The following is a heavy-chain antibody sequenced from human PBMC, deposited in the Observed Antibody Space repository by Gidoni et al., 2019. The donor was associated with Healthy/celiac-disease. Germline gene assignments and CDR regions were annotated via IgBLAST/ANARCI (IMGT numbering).Heavy chain of an antibody. Sequence: EVQLLESGGGLVQPGGSLRLSCAASGFTFSSYAMSWVRQAPGKGLEWVSAISGSGGSTYYADSVKGRFTISRDNSKNTLYLQMNSLRAEDTAVYYCAKDPTYTTWLSGGYYFDYWGQGTLVTVSS. J-gene: IGHJ4*02. V-gene: IGHV3-23*01. CDR3: AKDPTYTTWLSGGYYFDY. CDR1: GFTFSSYA. CDR2: ISGSGGST. D-gene: IGHD3-10*01.